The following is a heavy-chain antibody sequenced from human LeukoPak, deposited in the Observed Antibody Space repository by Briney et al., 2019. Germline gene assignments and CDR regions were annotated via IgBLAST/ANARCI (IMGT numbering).Heavy chain of an antibody. CDR1: GASISGYF. V-gene: IGHV4-59*08. Sequence: PSETLSLTCTVSGASISGYFWSWIRQPPGKGLEWIGYVYCSGRTNYNPSLKSRVTISVDTSKTQFSLRLSSVTAADPAVYCCARHLGPGWHAMAVWGQGSTVTVYS. J-gene: IGHJ6*02. D-gene: IGHD2-15*01. CDR3: ARHLGPGWHAMAV. CDR2: VYCSGRT.